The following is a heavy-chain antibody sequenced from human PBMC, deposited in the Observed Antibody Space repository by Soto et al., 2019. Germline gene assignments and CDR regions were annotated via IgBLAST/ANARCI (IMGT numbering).Heavy chain of an antibody. CDR1: GFTFSSYG. D-gene: IGHD3-9*01. CDR2: ISYDGSNK. Sequence: QVQLVESGGGVVQPGRSLRLSCAASGFTFSSYGMHWVRQAPGKGLEWVAVISYDGSNKYYADSVKGRFTISRDNSKNTLYLQMNSLRAEDTAVYYCAKSHYDILTGYLNYFDYWGQGTLVTVSS. CDR3: AKSHYDILTGYLNYFDY. J-gene: IGHJ4*02. V-gene: IGHV3-30*18.